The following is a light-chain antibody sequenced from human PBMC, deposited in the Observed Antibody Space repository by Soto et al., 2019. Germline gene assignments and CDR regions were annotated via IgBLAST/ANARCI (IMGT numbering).Light chain of an antibody. CDR2: EVI. J-gene: IGLJ3*02. CDR1: GRDVGGYNY. CDR3: SSYTTSSTVV. Sequence: QSALTQPASVSGSPGQSITISCAGTGRDVGGYNYVSWYQQHPGKAPQLMIYEVIRRPSGISNRFSGSKSGNTASLTISTLQAEDEAEYYCSSYTTSSTVVFGGGTKLTVL. V-gene: IGLV2-14*01.